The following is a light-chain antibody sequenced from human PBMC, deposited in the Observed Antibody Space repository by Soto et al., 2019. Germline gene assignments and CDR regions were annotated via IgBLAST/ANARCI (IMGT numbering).Light chain of an antibody. Sequence: EIQMTQSPSSLSGSIGDRVTITCQASQDISNVLNWYQQKPGKAPNLLIYEGSTLATGAPSRFSGGGFGTHFTLTISSLQPEDIATYYCQQFDDRPYITFGPGTKVDIK. CDR3: QQFDDRPYIT. J-gene: IGKJ3*01. CDR2: EGS. CDR1: QDISNV. V-gene: IGKV1-33*01.